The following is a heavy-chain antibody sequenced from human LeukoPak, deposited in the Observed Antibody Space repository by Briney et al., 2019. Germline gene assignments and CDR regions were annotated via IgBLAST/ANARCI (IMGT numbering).Heavy chain of an antibody. D-gene: IGHD2-2*01. CDR1: GGTFSSYA. CDR3: AREYCSSTSCYENWFDP. Sequence: ASVKVSCKASGGTFSSYAISWVRQAPGQGLEWMGWINPNSGGTNYAQKFQGRVTMTRDTSISTAYMELSRLRSDDTAVYYCAREYCSSTSCYENWFDPWGQGTLVTVSS. J-gene: IGHJ5*02. CDR2: INPNSGGT. V-gene: IGHV1-2*02.